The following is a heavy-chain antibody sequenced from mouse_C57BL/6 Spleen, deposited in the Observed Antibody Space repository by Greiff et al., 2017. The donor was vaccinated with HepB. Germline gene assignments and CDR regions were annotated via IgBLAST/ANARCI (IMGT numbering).Heavy chain of an antibody. V-gene: IGHV1-52*01. D-gene: IGHD3-3*01. J-gene: IGHJ1*03. CDR2: IDPSDSET. CDR1: GYTFTSYW. Sequence: QVQLQQPGAELVRPGSSVKLSCKASGYTFTSYWMHWVKQRPIQGLEWIGNIDPSDSETHYNQKFKDKATLTVDKSSSTAYMQLSSLPSEDSAVYYCARERGREYFDVWGTGTTVTVSS. CDR3: ARERGREYFDV.